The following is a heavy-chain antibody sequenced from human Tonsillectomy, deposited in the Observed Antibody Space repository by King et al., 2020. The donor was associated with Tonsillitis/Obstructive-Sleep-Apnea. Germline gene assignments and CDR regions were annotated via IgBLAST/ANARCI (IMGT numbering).Heavy chain of an antibody. CDR1: GYTFTNYG. Sequence: QLVQSGAEVKKPGASVKVSCKASGYTFTNYGISWVRQAPGQGLEWMGWISAYNGHTNSAQKLQGRVTMTTDTSTSTASMELRSLRSDDTAVYYCARDSMSHYYDSSAYYTFDYWGQGTLVTVSS. CDR2: ISAYNGHT. CDR3: ARDSMSHYYDSSAYYTFDY. J-gene: IGHJ4*02. V-gene: IGHV1-18*01. D-gene: IGHD3-22*01.